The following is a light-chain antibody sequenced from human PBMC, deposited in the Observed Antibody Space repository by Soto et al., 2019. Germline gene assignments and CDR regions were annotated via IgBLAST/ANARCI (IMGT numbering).Light chain of an antibody. J-gene: IGKJ3*01. CDR2: AAS. Sequence: AIQMTQSPSSLSASVGDRVTITCRASQDIKIDLGWYQQKPGKAPKLLIYAASNLESGVPPRFSGSGSGTDFTLTINCLQPEDFATYYCLQDYNYPRTFGPGTKVDIK. V-gene: IGKV1-6*01. CDR3: LQDYNYPRT. CDR1: QDIKID.